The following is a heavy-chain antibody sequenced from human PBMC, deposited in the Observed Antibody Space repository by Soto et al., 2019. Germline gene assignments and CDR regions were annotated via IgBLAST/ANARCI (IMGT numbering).Heavy chain of an antibody. J-gene: IGHJ6*02. CDR1: GGTFSSSA. CDR3: ARDNDRLQLGGNYYYILDV. V-gene: IGHV1-69*14. CDR2: IIPLFRTP. D-gene: IGHD4-4*01. Sequence: QVQLVQSGAEMKEPGSSVKVSCKTSGGTFSSSAISWLRQAPGQGLEWMGGIIPLFRTPDYAQKFQGRVTIAADKSTGTAYMALSSLRSEDTPVYYCARDNDRLQLGGNYYYILDVWGQGTTITVSS.